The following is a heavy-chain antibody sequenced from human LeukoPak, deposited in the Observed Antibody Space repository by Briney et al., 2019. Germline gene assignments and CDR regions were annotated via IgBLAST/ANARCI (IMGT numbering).Heavy chain of an antibody. CDR1: GGSISSYY. Sequence: NPSETLSLTCTVSGGSISSYYWSWLRQPAGKGLEWIGSTYTSGRTNSNPSPKSRVSMSVDTSKNEFSLNLSSVTGAHTAVYYCAKCRSVTSRGGEAAGSLDYGGQGTLVAVSA. J-gene: IGHJ4*02. D-gene: IGHD6-13*01. CDR3: AKCRSVTSRGGEAAGSLDY. CDR2: TYTSGRT. V-gene: IGHV4-4*07.